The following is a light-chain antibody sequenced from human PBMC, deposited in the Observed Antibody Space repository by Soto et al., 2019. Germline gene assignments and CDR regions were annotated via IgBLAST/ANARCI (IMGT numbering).Light chain of an antibody. J-gene: IGLJ1*01. CDR1: SSDIGSYDY. CDR3: SSFTSTSTRL. V-gene: IGLV2-14*01. Sequence: QSVLAQPASVPGSPGQSITISCTGTSSDIGSYDYVSWYQQHPGKAPNLIIYEVTDRPSGVSNRFSGSKSGNTASLTISGLQAEDEADYYCSSFTSTSTRLFGSGTKVT. CDR2: EVT.